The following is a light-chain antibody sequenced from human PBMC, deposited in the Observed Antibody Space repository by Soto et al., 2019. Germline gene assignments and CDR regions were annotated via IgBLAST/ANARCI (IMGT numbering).Light chain of an antibody. CDR1: SSDVGAYNH. CDR2: DVS. J-gene: IGLJ2*01. Sequence: QSVLTQPASVSGSPGQSITISCTGTSSDVGAYNHVSWYQQQPGRAPKLLIYDVSNRPSGVSNRFSGSKSGNTASLTISGLQAEDEADYYCNSYTKSSTVVFGGGTKVTVL. CDR3: NSYTKSSTVV. V-gene: IGLV2-14*03.